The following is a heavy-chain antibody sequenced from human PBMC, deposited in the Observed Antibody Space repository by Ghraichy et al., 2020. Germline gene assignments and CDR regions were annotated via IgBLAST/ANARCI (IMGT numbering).Heavy chain of an antibody. D-gene: IGHD6-13*01. CDR1: GYTFTGYY. V-gene: IGHV1-2*02. Sequence: ASVKVSCKASGYTFTGYYIHWVRQAPGQGLEWMGWINPDSGGTNIAPKFQGRLTMTTDTSISTAHLELSGLRSDDTAVYYCARWQQLVTYRFEECCGQGALVTV. CDR2: INPDSGGT. J-gene: IGHJ4*02. CDR3: ARWQQLVTYRFEEC.